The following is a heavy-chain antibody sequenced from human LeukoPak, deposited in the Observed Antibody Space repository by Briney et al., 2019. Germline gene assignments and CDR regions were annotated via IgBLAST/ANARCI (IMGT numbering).Heavy chain of an antibody. CDR1: GGSISSYY. V-gene: IGHV4-59*01. CDR2: IYYSGST. CDR3: ARERGSSGWYNWFDP. J-gene: IGHJ5*02. D-gene: IGHD6-19*01. Sequence: SETLSLTCTVSGGSISSYYWGWIRQPPGKGLEWIGEIYYSGSTNYNPSLKSRVTISVDTSKNQFSLRLSSVTAADTAVYYCARERGSSGWYNWFDPWGQGTLVTVSS.